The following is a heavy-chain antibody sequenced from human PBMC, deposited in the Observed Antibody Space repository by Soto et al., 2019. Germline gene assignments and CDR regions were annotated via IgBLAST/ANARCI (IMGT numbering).Heavy chain of an antibody. J-gene: IGHJ4*02. Sequence: EVPLLESGGGLVQPGGSLRLSCAASGFTFSSYAMNWVRQAPGKGLEWVSASSGGGGSTYYADSVKGRFAISRDNSKNTLYLQMDCLRAEDTAVYYCAKPYSGTLGGRFDYWGQGTLVTVSS. CDR1: GFTFSSYA. CDR2: SSGGGGST. V-gene: IGHV3-23*01. D-gene: IGHD1-26*01. CDR3: AKPYSGTLGGRFDY.